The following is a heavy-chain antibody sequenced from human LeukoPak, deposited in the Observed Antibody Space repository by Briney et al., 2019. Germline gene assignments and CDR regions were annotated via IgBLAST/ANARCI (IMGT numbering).Heavy chain of an antibody. V-gene: IGHV3-23*01. J-gene: IGHJ4*02. Sequence: PGGSLRLSCAASGFAFSSYTMGWVRQAPGKGLEWVSAITGSGGSTYYADSVKGRFTISRDSSKNTLHLQMNSLRAEDTAVYYCAKKTSYCGGDCYPYYFDHWGQGTLVTVSS. D-gene: IGHD2-21*02. CDR2: ITGSGGST. CDR3: AKKTSYCGGDCYPYYFDH. CDR1: GFAFSSYT.